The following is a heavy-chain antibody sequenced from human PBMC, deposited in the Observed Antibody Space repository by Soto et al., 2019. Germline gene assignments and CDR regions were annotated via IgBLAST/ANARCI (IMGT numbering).Heavy chain of an antibody. CDR2: IIPIFGTA. D-gene: IGHD2-15*01. CDR1: GGTFSSYA. Sequence: SVKVSCKASGGTFSSYAISWVRQAPGQGLEWMGGIIPIFGTANYAQKFQGRVTITADESTSTAYMELSSLRSEDTAVYYCATERGSGAFFDDYYYYGMDVWGQGTTVTVSS. J-gene: IGHJ6*02. V-gene: IGHV1-69*13. CDR3: ATERGSGAFFDDYYYYGMDV.